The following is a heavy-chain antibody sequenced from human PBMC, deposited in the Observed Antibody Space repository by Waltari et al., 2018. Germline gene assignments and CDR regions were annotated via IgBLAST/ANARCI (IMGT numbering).Heavy chain of an antibody. D-gene: IGHD1-26*01. CDR2: ISSSGSTI. J-gene: IGHJ4*02. V-gene: IGHV3-48*03. CDR3: ARDLVRGTRGFDY. Sequence: EVQLVESGGGLVQPGGSLRLSCAASGFTFSSYEMNWVRQAPGKVLWWVSYISSSGSTIYYADSVKGRFTISRDNAKNSLYLQMNSLRAEDTAVYYCARDLVRGTRGFDYWGQGTLVTVSS. CDR1: GFTFSSYE.